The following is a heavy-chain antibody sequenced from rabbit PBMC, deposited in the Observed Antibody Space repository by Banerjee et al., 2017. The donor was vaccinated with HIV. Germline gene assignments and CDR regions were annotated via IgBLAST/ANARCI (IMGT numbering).Heavy chain of an antibody. CDR2: INTGDGST. V-gene: IGHV1S40*01. D-gene: IGHD8-1*01. Sequence: QSLEESGGDLVKPGASLTLTCKASGFTLSSSYWIYWVRQAPGKGLEWIGCINTGDGSTYYASWAKGRFTISKTSSTTVTLQMTSLTAADTATYFCARDRDTGSVYYFDLWGPGTLVTVS. CDR3: ARDRDTGSVYYFDL. J-gene: IGHJ6*01. CDR1: GFTLSSSYW.